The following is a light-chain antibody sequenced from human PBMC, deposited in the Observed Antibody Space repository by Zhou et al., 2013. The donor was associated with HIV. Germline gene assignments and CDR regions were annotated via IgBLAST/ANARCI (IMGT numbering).Light chain of an antibody. CDR2: DAS. Sequence: EIVMTQSPATLSVSPGERATLSCRASQSISNYLAWYQQRPGQAPRLVIFDASKRATAIPARFSGSGSGTDFTLTISSLEPEDFAVYYCQQRHSWPITFGQGTRL. CDR3: QQRHSWPIT. CDR1: QSISNY. V-gene: IGKV3-11*01. J-gene: IGKJ5*01.